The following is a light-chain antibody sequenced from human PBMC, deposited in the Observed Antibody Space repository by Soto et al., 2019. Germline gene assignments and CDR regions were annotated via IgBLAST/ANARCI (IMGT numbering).Light chain of an antibody. CDR2: GAS. J-gene: IGKJ1*01. Sequence: ELVLTQSPGTLSLSPGEGAPRSCRASQSVSSSYLAWYQQKPGQAPRLLIYGASSRATGIPDRFSGSGSGTDFTLTISSLEPKDFAIYYCQQRSSWPGTFGQGTKVDIK. V-gene: IGKV3D-20*02. CDR1: QSVSSSY. CDR3: QQRSSWPGT.